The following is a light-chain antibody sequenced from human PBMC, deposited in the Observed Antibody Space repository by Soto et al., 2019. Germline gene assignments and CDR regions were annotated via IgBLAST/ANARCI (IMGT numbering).Light chain of an antibody. CDR1: NIESKS. J-gene: IGLJ1*01. V-gene: IGLV3-21*02. CDR2: VDS. CDR3: QVWDTISDHYV. Sequence: SYELTQPPSVSVAPGQTARITCGGNNIESKSVHWYHQRPGQAPVLVIYVDSDRPSGIPDRFSASTSGNTAALTISRVEAGDEADYYCQVWDTISDHYVFGSGTKVTVL.